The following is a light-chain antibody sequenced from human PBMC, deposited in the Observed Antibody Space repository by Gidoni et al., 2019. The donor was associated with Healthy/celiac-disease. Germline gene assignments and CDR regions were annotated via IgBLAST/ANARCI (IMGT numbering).Light chain of an antibody. CDR1: QSALYVSNNKNY. CDR3: QQYYSTPTWT. V-gene: IGKV4-1*01. CDR2: WAS. Sequence: DIVMTQSPDSLAVSLGERATINCKSSQSALYVSNNKNYLAWYQQKPGQPPKLLIYWASTRESGVPDRFSGSGSGTDFTLTISSLQAEDVAVYYCQQYYSTPTWTFGQGTKVEIK. J-gene: IGKJ1*01.